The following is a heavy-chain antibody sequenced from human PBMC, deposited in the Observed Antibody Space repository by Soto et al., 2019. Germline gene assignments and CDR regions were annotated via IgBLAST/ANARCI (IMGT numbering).Heavy chain of an antibody. V-gene: IGHV3-30*03. CDR2: ISSDGSDK. J-gene: IGHJ5*02. CDR3: ARGTGNNWNYVWFDP. D-gene: IGHD1-7*01. CDR1: GFTFSTYG. Sequence: GWLLLSCSAPGFTFSTYGMHGVRQAPGKGLEWVAVISSDGSDKDYADSVRVRFTISRDNSKNTLYLQMSTLRVEDTTAYYCARGTGNNWNYVWFDPWGQGTLVTVYS.